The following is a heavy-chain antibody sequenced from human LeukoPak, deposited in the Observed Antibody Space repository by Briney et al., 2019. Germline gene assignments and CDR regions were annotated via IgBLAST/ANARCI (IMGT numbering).Heavy chain of an antibody. Sequence: TGGSLRLSCAASGFTFSSYGMHWVRQAPGKGLEWVAVIWYDGSNKYYADSVKGRFTISRGNSKNTLYLQMNSLRAEDTAVYYCAKNTRRYYYGSGVDYFDYRGQGTLVTVSS. J-gene: IGHJ4*02. D-gene: IGHD3-10*01. CDR1: GFTFSSYG. CDR3: AKNTRRYYYGSGVDYFDY. V-gene: IGHV3-33*06. CDR2: IWYDGSNK.